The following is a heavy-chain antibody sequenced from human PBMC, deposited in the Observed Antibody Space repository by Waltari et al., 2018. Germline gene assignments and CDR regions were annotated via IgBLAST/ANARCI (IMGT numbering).Heavy chain of an antibody. D-gene: IGHD3-3*01. V-gene: IGHV3-48*02. CDR1: GFTISSYS. CDR2: ISSSSRTI. CDR3: AREDTIFGAVTWDV. J-gene: IGHJ6*04. Sequence: EVQLVESGGGLVQPGGSLRLSCAASGFTISSYSMNWVREASGKGMEWVSCISSSSRTIYYAGSVKGRCTISRDNAKNSLYLQMNSLRDEDTAVYYCAREDTIFGAVTWDVWGKGTTVPVSS.